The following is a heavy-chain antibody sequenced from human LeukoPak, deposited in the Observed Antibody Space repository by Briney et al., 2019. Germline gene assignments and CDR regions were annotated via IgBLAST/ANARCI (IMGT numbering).Heavy chain of an antibody. CDR1: GGSISSYY. D-gene: IGHD3-3*01. CDR3: ATAGRRLFGVLIPLSFDY. Sequence: SETLSLTCTVSGGSISSYYWSWIRQPPGKGLEWVGYIYYSGSPNYNPSLQSRVTISVDTYKNQFSLKLSSVTAADTAVYYCATAGRRLFGVLIPLSFDYWGQRTLVTVSS. V-gene: IGHV4-59*01. CDR2: IYYSGSP. J-gene: IGHJ4*02.